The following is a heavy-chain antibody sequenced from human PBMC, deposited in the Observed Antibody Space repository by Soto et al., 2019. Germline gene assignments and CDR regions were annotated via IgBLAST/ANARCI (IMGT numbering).Heavy chain of an antibody. V-gene: IGHV1-18*01. D-gene: IGHD3-22*01. Sequence: GASVKVSCKASGYTFASYGISWVRQAPGRGLEWMGWISAYNGNTNYAQKLQGRVTMTTDTSTSTAYMELRSLRSDDTAVYYCAIVTYYYDSSGYAFDIWGEGTMVT. CDR3: AIVTYYYDSSGYAFDI. J-gene: IGHJ3*02. CDR1: GYTFASYG. CDR2: ISAYNGNT.